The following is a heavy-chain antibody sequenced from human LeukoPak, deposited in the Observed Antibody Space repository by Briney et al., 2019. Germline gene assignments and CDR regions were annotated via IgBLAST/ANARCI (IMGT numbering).Heavy chain of an antibody. Sequence: PSETLSLICTVSGGSISSSSYYWGWIRQPPGKGLEWIGSIYYSGSTYYNPSLKSRVTISVDTSKNQFSLKLSSVTAADTAVYYCASLSSGWYEGAFDIWGQGTMVTVSS. D-gene: IGHD6-19*01. CDR1: GGSISSSSYY. CDR3: ASLSSGWYEGAFDI. CDR2: IYYSGST. J-gene: IGHJ3*02. V-gene: IGHV4-39*07.